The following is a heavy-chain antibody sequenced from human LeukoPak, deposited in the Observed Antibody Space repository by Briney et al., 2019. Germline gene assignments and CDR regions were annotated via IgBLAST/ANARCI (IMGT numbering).Heavy chain of an antibody. CDR1: GYTFTGYY. CDR2: IDPNSGGT. D-gene: IGHD3-10*01. J-gene: IGHJ4*02. Sequence: GASVKLSCNASGYTFTGYYMHWVRQAPGQGLELMGWIDPNSGGTNYAQKFQVRVTMTRYRSISTAYMVLNRLRLDDEAVDYCARVYCYGSGNHYNLIDYWGQGTLVTVSS. V-gene: IGHV1-2*02. CDR3: ARVYCYGSGNHYNLIDY.